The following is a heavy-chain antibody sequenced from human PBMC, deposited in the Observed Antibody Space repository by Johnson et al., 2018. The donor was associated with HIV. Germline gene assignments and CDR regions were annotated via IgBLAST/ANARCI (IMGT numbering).Heavy chain of an antibody. CDR3: AREPGLVAAFDI. CDR2: ISYDGSNK. V-gene: IGHV3-30-3*01. CDR1: GFTFSSYA. Sequence: HVQLVESGGGVVQPGRSLRLSCAASGFTFSSYAMHWVRQAPGKGLEWVAVISYDGSNKYYADSVKGRFTISRDNSKNTLYLQMNSLRAEDTAVYYCAREPGLVAAFDIWGQGTMVTVSS. J-gene: IGHJ3*02. D-gene: IGHD6-19*01.